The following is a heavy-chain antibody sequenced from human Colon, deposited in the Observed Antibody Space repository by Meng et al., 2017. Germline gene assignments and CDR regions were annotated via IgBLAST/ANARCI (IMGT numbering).Heavy chain of an antibody. V-gene: IGHV3-11*04. J-gene: IGHJ4*02. CDR2: ISSTGSTI. D-gene: IGHD2-21*02. Sequence: GGSLRLSCTASGFTFSYHFMSWIRQAPGKGLEWVSYISSTGSTIYYADSMKGRFTISRDNAKNSLYLQMNSLRAEDTAVYYCARDFGDWGDYWGQGTLVTVSS. CDR1: GFTFSYHF. CDR3: ARDFGDWGDY.